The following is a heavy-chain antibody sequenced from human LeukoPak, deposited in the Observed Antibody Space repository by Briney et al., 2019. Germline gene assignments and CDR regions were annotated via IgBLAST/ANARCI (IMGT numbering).Heavy chain of an antibody. D-gene: IGHD2/OR15-2a*01. Sequence: PSETLSLTCAVSGYSISRGYYWGWIRQPPGKALEWIGSIYQSATTYYNPSLKSRVIISLDMSKNQFSLKLSSVTAADTAVYYCARHAGDCNANDCLNWFDPWGQGTLVAASS. V-gene: IGHV4-38-2*01. CDR2: IYQSATT. J-gene: IGHJ5*02. CDR1: GYSISRGYY. CDR3: ARHAGDCNANDCLNWFDP.